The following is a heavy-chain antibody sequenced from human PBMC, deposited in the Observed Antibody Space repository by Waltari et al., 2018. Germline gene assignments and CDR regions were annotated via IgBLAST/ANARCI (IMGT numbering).Heavy chain of an antibody. D-gene: IGHD2-21*01. J-gene: IGHJ6*02. V-gene: IGHV1-46*02. CDR1: EYTFNSSY. CDR3: ALDTGALWMDV. CDR2: INPSGGST. Sequence: QVQLVQSGAEVKKPGASVKISCKTSEYTFNSSYIHWVRQATGKGLEWMGIINPSGGSTIYAQKFQGRVTMTRDTSTSTVYMELSSLRSDDTAVYYCALDTGALWMDVWGQGTTVTVSS.